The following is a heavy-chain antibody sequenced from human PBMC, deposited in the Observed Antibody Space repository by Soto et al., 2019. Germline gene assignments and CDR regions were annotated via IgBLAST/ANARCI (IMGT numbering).Heavy chain of an antibody. CDR1: GYSFTSYW. CDR3: ARLSRPGILTDNWFDP. Sequence: GESLKISCKGSGYSFTSYWIGWVRQMPGKGLEWMGIIYPGDSDTRYSPSFQGQVTISADKSISTAYLQWSSLKASDTAMYYCARLSRPGILTDNWFDPWGQGTLVTVSS. D-gene: IGHD3-9*01. CDR2: IYPGDSDT. J-gene: IGHJ5*02. V-gene: IGHV5-51*01.